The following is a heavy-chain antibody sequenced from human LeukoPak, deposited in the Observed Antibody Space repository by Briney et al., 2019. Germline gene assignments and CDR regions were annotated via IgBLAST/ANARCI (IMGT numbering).Heavy chain of an antibody. CDR3: AKTIVVVILPNDAFDI. V-gene: IGHV3-23*01. D-gene: IGHD3-22*01. CDR1: GFTFSSYA. J-gene: IGHJ3*02. Sequence: QPGGSLRLSCAASGFTFSSYAMSWVRQAPGKGLEWVSAISGSGGSTYYADSVKGWFTISRDNSKNTLYLQMNSLRAEDTAVYYCAKTIVVVILPNDAFDIWGQGTMVTVSS. CDR2: ISGSGGST.